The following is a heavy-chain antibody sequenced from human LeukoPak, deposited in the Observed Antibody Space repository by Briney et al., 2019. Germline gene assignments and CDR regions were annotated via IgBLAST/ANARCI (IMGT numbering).Heavy chain of an antibody. CDR1: GGSISSYY. J-gene: IGHJ5*02. D-gene: IGHD3-22*01. CDR2: IYYSGST. CDR3: ARLSGRYDSSGYYSGFDP. V-gene: IGHV4-59*01. Sequence: SETLSLTCTVSGGSISSYYWGWIRQPPGKGLEWIGYIYYSGSTNYNPSLKSRVTISVDTSKNQFPLKLSSVTAADTAVYYCARLSGRYDSSGYYSGFDPWGQGTLVTVSS.